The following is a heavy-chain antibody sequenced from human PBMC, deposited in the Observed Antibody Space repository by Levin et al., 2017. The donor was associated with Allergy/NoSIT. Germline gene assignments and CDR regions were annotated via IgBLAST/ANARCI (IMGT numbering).Heavy chain of an antibody. CDR1: GFTFSKYA. J-gene: IGHJ4*02. CDR3: AISSGWYRPTGAFDY. V-gene: IGHV3-23*01. Sequence: GESLKISCAASGFTFSKYAMSWARQAPGKGLEWVSAISGSGGGTYYADSVKGRFTISRDNSKITLYLQMNSLRAEDTAVYYCAISSGWYRPTGAFDYWGQGTLVTVSS. CDR2: ISGSGGGT. D-gene: IGHD6-19*01.